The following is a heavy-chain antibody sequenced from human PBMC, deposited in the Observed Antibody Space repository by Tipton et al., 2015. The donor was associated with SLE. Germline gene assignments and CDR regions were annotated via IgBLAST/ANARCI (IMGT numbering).Heavy chain of an antibody. D-gene: IGHD2-2*01. J-gene: IGHJ3*01. Sequence: LRLSCTVSGGSISSYYWSWIRQPPGKGLEWIGYIYYSGSTNYNPSLKSRVTISVDTSKNQFSLKLRSVTAADTAAYHCARAPPATTEDGAFDLWGRGTMVTVSS. CDR3: ARAPPATTEDGAFDL. CDR2: IYYSGST. V-gene: IGHV4-59*01. CDR1: GGSISSYY.